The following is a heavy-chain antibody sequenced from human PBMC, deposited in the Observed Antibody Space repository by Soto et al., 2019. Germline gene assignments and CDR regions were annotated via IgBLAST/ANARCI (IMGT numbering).Heavy chain of an antibody. CDR2: LYDVDGS. D-gene: IGHD1-1*01. CDR3: ASWHEREHAYDV. CDR1: GLTVSGKKY. J-gene: IGHJ3*01. Sequence: DVQLVESGGGLIQPGESLRLSCAAFGLTVSGKKYVAWVRQAPGKGLEWVSALYDVDGSFYADSVKGRFTTSSDSSKTTVYLQMNGLRPDXTAVYYCASWHEREHAYDVWGQGTTVTVSS. V-gene: IGHV3-53*01.